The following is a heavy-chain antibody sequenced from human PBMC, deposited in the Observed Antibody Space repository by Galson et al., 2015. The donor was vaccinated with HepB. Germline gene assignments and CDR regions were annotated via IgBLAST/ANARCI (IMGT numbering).Heavy chain of an antibody. CDR2: ISYDGSNK. Sequence: SLRLSCAASGFTFSNYWMSWVRQAPGKGLEWVAVISYDGSNKYYADSVKGRFTISRDNSKNTLYLQMNSLRAEDTAVYYCARDSVPRTYSSSHLAYWGQGTLVTVSS. D-gene: IGHD6-6*01. V-gene: IGHV3-30-3*01. J-gene: IGHJ4*02. CDR3: ARDSVPRTYSSSHLAY. CDR1: GFTFSNYW.